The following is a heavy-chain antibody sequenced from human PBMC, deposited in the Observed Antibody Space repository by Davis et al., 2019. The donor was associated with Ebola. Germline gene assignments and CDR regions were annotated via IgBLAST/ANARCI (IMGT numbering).Heavy chain of an antibody. D-gene: IGHD6-13*01. CDR2: IFSNDEK. V-gene: IGHV2-26*01. Sequence: SGPTLVKPTETLTLTCTVSGFSLSNARMGVSWIRQPPGKALEWLAHIFSNDEKSYSTSLKSRLTISKDTSKSQVVLTMTNMDPVDTATYYCARRYSSSWTARYYFDYWGQGTLVTVSS. CDR1: GFSLSNARMG. J-gene: IGHJ4*02. CDR3: ARRYSSSWTARYYFDY.